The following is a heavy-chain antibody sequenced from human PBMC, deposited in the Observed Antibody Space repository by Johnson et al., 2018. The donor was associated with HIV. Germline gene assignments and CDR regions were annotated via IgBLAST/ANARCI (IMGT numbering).Heavy chain of an antibody. D-gene: IGHD3-16*01. CDR1: GFTFDDYT. J-gene: IGHJ3*02. Sequence: VESGGVVVQPGGSLRLSCAASGFTFDDYTMHWVRQAPGKGLEWLSLISWDGGSTYYADSVKGRFTISRDNSKNSLYLQMNSLRAEDTALYYCARESGGQYDAFDIWGQGTMVTVSS. CDR3: ARESGGQYDAFDI. CDR2: ISWDGGST. V-gene: IGHV3-43*01.